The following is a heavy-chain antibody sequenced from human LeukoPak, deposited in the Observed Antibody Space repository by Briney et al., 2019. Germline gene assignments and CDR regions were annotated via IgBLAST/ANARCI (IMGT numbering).Heavy chain of an antibody. J-gene: IGHJ4*02. D-gene: IGHD3-3*01. CDR2: IYYSGTT. CDR3: ARLRFDFWSGYTHPYFDY. V-gene: IGHV4-39*01. CDR1: GGSISSSSYS. Sequence: SETLSLTCTVSGGSISSSSYSWGWIRQPPGKGLEWIGSIYYSGTTYYNPSLKSRVTISVDTSKIQFSLKLSSVAATDTAVHFCARLRFDFWSGYTHPYFDYWGQGTLVTVSS.